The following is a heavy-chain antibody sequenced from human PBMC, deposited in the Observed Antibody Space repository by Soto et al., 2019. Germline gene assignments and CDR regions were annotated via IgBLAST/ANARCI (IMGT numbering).Heavy chain of an antibody. D-gene: IGHD2-2*01. V-gene: IGHV1-69*02. CDR1: GGTFSSYT. J-gene: IGHJ6*04. CDR3: AVSHCSSTSCYVVDV. CDR2: IIPILGIA. Sequence: QVQLVQSGAEVKKPGSSVKVSCKASGGTFSSYTISWVRQAPGQGLEWMGRIIPILGIANYAQKVQGRVTITADKSTSTAYMELSSLRSEDTAVYYCAVSHCSSTSCYVVDVWGKGTTVTVSS.